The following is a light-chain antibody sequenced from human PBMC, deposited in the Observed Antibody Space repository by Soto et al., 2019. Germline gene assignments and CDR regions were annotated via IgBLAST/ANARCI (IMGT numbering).Light chain of an antibody. CDR1: QSISNY. J-gene: IGKJ3*01. V-gene: IGKV1-39*01. Sequence: DIRLTQSPSSLSASVGDRVTITCRASQSISNYVNWYQQKPGKAPKLLIYAATSLQSGVPSRFSGSGYGTDFNLTISSLQPEDFATYHCQHSYSAPFTFGPGTKVDIK. CDR3: QHSYSAPFT. CDR2: AAT.